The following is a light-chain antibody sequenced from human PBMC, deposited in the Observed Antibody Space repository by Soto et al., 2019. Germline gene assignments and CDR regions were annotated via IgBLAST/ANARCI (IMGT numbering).Light chain of an antibody. Sequence: AIQMTQSPSSLSAGVVVRVTLTCLASQGIRNDLGWYQQTKGKAPKLLIYAASTLQSGVPSRFRGSGSGTGFTLTISSLQPEDCATYYCLQDYNYPWTFGQGTKVDIK. CDR1: QGIRND. CDR3: LQDYNYPWT. V-gene: IGKV1-6*01. CDR2: AAS. J-gene: IGKJ1*01.